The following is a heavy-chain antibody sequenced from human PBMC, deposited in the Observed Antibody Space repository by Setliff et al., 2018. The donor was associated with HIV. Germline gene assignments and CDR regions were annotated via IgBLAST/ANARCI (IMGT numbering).Heavy chain of an antibody. D-gene: IGHD3-10*01. V-gene: IGHV4-38-2*02. CDR1: GYSISSGYY. CDR3: ARNRVPSSL. CDR2: IYHSGST. Sequence: SETLSLTCTVSGYSISSGYYWGWIRQPPGKGLEWIANIYHSGSTDYNPSLMSRVTISLDTPKNQFSLKLNSVIAADTAVYYCARNRVPSSLWGQGTLVTVSS. J-gene: IGHJ4*02.